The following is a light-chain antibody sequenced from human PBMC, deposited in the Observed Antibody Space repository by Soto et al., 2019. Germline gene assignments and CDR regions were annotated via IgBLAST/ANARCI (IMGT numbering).Light chain of an antibody. CDR2: GAS. CDR1: QSVSSSY. CDR3: QQYGSSLRT. V-gene: IGKV3-20*01. J-gene: IGKJ1*01. Sequence: ILLTQSPSTLSLSPGERATLSRRASQSVSSSYLAWYQQKPGQAPRLLIYGASSRATGIPDRFSGSGSGTDFTLTISRLEPEDFAVYYCQQYGSSLRTSCQLSKVDIK.